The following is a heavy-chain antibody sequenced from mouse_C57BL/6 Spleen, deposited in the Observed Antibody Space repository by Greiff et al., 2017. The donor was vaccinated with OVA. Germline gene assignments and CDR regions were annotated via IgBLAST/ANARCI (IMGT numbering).Heavy chain of an antibody. CDR3: ARESSGYVGAMDY. V-gene: IGHV5-12*01. CDR2: ISNGGGST. CDR1: GFTFSDYY. D-gene: IGHD3-2*02. Sequence: EVNVVESGGGLVQPGGSLKLSCAASGFTFSDYYMYWVRQTPEKRLEWVAYISNGGGSTYYPDTVKGRFTISRDNAKNTLYLQMSRLKSEDTAMYYCARESSGYVGAMDYWGQGTSVTVSS. J-gene: IGHJ4*01.